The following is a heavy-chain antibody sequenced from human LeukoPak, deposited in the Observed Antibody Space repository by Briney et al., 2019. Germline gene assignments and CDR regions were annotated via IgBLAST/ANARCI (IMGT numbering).Heavy chain of an antibody. CDR3: ARDLEKYSSGWYGVDY. D-gene: IGHD6-19*01. J-gene: IGHJ4*02. V-gene: IGHV1-18*01. CDR2: ISAYNGNT. CDR1: GYTFTSYG. Sequence: GASVKLSCKASGYTFTSYGISWVRQAPGQGLEWMGWISAYNGNTNYAQKLQGRVTMTTDTSTSTAYMELRSLRSDDTAVYYCARDLEKYSSGWYGVDYWGQGTLVTVSS.